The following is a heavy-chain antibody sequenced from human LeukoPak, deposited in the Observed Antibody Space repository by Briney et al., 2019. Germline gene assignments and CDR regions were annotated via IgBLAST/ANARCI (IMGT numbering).Heavy chain of an antibody. Sequence: MASETLSLTCTVSGGSISSGGYHWSWIRQPPGKGLEWIGYIYYSGSTNYNPSLKSRVTISVDTSKNQFSLKLSSVTAADTAVYYCARGYSYDYYFDYWGQGTLVTVSS. CDR1: GGSISSGGYH. J-gene: IGHJ4*02. D-gene: IGHD5-18*01. CDR3: ARGYSYDYYFDY. V-gene: IGHV4-61*08. CDR2: IYYSGST.